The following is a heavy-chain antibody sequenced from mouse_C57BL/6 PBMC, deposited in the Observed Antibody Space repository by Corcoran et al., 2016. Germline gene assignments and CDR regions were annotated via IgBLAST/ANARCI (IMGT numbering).Heavy chain of an antibody. CDR1: GYTFTTYG. Sequence: QIQLVQSGPELKKPGETVKISCKASGYTFTTYGMSWVKQAPGKGLKWMGWINTYSGVPTYADDFKGRFAFSLETSASTAYLQINNLKNEDTATYFCASFPMAYWGQGTSVTVSS. V-gene: IGHV9-3*01. J-gene: IGHJ4*01. CDR3: ASFPMAY. CDR2: INTYSGVP.